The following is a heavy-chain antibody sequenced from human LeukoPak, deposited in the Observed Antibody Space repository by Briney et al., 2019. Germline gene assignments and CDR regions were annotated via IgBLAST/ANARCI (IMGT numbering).Heavy chain of an antibody. D-gene: IGHD4-17*01. Sequence: PSETLSLTCTVSGGSISSGAYYWSWIRQHPGKGLEWIGYIYYSGNTYYNPSLKSRVTISVDTSQNQFSLKLSSVTAADTAVYYCARGTSYGDYHTDAFDIWGQGTMVTVSS. CDR1: GGSISSGAYY. CDR3: ARGTSYGDYHTDAFDI. CDR2: IYYSGNT. V-gene: IGHV4-31*03. J-gene: IGHJ3*02.